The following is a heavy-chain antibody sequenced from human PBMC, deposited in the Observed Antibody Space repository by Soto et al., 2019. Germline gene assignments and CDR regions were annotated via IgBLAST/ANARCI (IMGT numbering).Heavy chain of an antibody. CDR1: GYTFTSYE. V-gene: IGHV1-8*01. CDR3: ARVLGYNSSWWRHTAFDI. Sequence: ASVKVSCKASGYTFTSYEINWVRQASGQGLEWMGWMNPNSGNTGYAQQFQGRVTMTRNTSINTAYMELSSLRSEDTAVYYCARVLGYNSSWWRHTAFDIWGQGTMVTVSS. D-gene: IGHD6-13*01. J-gene: IGHJ3*02. CDR2: MNPNSGNT.